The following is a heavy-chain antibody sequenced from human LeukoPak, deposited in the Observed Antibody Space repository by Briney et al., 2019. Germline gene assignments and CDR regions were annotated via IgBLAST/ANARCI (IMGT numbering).Heavy chain of an antibody. V-gene: IGHV3-9*01. D-gene: IGHD6-19*01. CDR1: GFTFDDYA. CDR2: ISWNSGSI. Sequence: GRSLRLSCAASGFTFDDYAMHWVRQAPGKGLEWVSGISWNSGSIGCADSVKGRFTISRDNAKNSLYLQMNSLRAEDTALYYCAKGSSGWYQDAFDIWGQGTMVTVSS. J-gene: IGHJ3*02. CDR3: AKGSSGWYQDAFDI.